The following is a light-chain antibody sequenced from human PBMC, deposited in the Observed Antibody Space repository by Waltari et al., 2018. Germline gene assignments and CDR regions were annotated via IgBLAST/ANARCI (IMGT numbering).Light chain of an antibody. CDR1: QSVSNY. V-gene: IGKV3-20*01. CDR3: QKYDISPLT. Sequence: VILTQSPATLSLSPGERATLSCRASQSVSNYLAWYQQKPGQAPRLFIYGASTRATGIPDKFSGSGSGAEFTLTISSLEPEDFAVYYCQKYDISPLTFGPGTRLDIK. CDR2: GAS. J-gene: IGKJ3*01.